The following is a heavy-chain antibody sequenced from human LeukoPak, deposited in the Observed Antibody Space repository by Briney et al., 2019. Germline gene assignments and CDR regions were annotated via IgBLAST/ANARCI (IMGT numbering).Heavy chain of an antibody. J-gene: IGHJ6*02. CDR2: ISGSGGST. D-gene: IGHD6-19*01. V-gene: IGHV3-23*01. Sequence: GGSLRLSGAASGFTFSSYAMSWVRQAPGKVLEWVSAISGSGGSTYYADSVKGRFTISRDNSKNTPYLQMNSMRAEDTAVYYCAKYSSGWYFYYYYGMDVWGQGTTVTVSS. CDR1: GFTFSSYA. CDR3: AKYSSGWYFYYYYGMDV.